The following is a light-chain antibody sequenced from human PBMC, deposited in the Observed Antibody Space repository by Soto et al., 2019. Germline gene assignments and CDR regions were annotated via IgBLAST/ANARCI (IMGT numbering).Light chain of an antibody. Sequence: DIQLTQSPSSLSASVGDRATITCRASQDISSYLAWYQQKPGKAPRLLISAASTLQGGVPSRFSGSGSGTDFTLTISSLQPEDFATYYCQQLNSHPPYTFGQGTKVEIK. V-gene: IGKV1-9*01. CDR1: QDISSY. CDR2: AAS. CDR3: QQLNSHPPYT. J-gene: IGKJ2*01.